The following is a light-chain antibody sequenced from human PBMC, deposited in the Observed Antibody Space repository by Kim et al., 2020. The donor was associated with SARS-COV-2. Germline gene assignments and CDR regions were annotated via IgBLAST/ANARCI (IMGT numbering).Light chain of an antibody. Sequence: VSPGERVTLSCRASQTVSSSLAWYQQKPGQAPRLLIYGPSSRATGIPARFSGSASGTEFTLTISSLQSEDFAVYYCQQYYNWPRTFGQGTKVDIK. J-gene: IGKJ1*01. V-gene: IGKV3-15*01. CDR1: QTVSSS. CDR3: QQYYNWPRT. CDR2: GPS.